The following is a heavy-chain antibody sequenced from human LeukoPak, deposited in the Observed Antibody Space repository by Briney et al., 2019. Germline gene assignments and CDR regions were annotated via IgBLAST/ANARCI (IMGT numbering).Heavy chain of an antibody. Sequence: PGGSLRLSCGVSGFIFSSYGMNWVRQAPGKGLEWVSYISRSGSYIRFADSVKGRFTISRENAKNSLYLQMNSPRAEDTALYYCARVPIVTGNSYFYMDRLGKGTKVTVSS. CDR1: GFIFSSYG. CDR2: ISRSGSYI. J-gene: IGHJ6*03. D-gene: IGHD2/OR15-2a*01. CDR3: ARVPIVTGNSYFYMDR. V-gene: IGHV3-21*05.